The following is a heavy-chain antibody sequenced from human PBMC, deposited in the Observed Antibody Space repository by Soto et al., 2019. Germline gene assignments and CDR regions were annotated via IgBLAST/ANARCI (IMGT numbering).Heavy chain of an antibody. CDR3: ARDAGELPVVTVGVFVF. CDR2: FSGSGDST. J-gene: IGHJ4*02. V-gene: IGHV3-23*01. CDR1: GFTFSNYA. Sequence: GGSLRLSCAASGFTFSNYAMSWVRQAPGKGLEWVSAFSGSGDSTFYADSVKGRFAVSRDNSKKTLYLQLNSLRDEDTAVYYCARDAGELPVVTVGVFVFWGRGTLVTVSS. D-gene: IGHD3-22*01.